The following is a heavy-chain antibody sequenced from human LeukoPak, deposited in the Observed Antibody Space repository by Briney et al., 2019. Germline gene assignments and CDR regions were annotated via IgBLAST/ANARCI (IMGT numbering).Heavy chain of an antibody. CDR2: IRYDGSNK. V-gene: IGHV3-30*02. CDR3: SGSGSLPTTYYYYMDV. D-gene: IGHD3-22*01. Sequence: GGSLRLSCAASGFTFSSYSMNWVRQAPGKGLEWVAFIRYDGSNKYYADSVKGRFTISRDNSKNTLYLQMNSLRAEDTAVYYCSGSGSLPTTYYYYMDVWGKGTTVTVSS. J-gene: IGHJ6*03. CDR1: GFTFSSYS.